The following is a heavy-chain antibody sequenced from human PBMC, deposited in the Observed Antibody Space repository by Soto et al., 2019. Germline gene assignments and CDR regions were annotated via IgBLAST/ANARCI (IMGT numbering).Heavy chain of an antibody. J-gene: IGHJ6*02. CDR1: GGTFSSYA. CDR3: ARVCGSGSPSYYYYYGMDV. V-gene: IGHV1-69*13. D-gene: IGHD3-10*01. CDR2: IIPIFGTA. Sequence: ASVKVSCKASGGTFSSYAISWVRQAPGQGLEWMGGIIPIFGTANYAQKFQGRVTITADESTSTAYMELSSLRSEDTAVYYCARVCGSGSPSYYYYYGMDVWGQGTTGTVSS.